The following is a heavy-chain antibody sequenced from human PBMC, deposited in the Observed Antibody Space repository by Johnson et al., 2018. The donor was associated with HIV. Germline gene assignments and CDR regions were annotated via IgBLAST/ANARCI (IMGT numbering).Heavy chain of an antibody. CDR1: GFTFSSYD. D-gene: IGHD6-6*01. J-gene: IGHJ3*02. Sequence: EMQLVESGGGLVQPGGSLRLSCAASGFTFSSYDMHWVRQTTGKGLEWVSVISGSDGRTYYAASVKGRFTISRDNSKNTLYLQMNSLRAEDTAVYYCARHSTSSTMGAFDIWGQGTMVTVSS. V-gene: IGHV3-23*04. CDR2: ISGSDGRT. CDR3: ARHSTSSTMGAFDI.